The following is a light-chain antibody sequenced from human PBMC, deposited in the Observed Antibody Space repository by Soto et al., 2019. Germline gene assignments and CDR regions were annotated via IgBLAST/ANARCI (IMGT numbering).Light chain of an antibody. V-gene: IGLV2-14*01. CDR3: ISYTSSTTL. Sequence: QSGLTQPASVSGSPGQSITISCTGTSSDVGSYNYVSWYQQRPGKAPKLMIYEVSDRPSGISSRFSGSKSGNTASLTISGLQTEDEADYYCISYTSSTTLFGTGTKVTVL. CDR1: SSDVGSYNY. CDR2: EVS. J-gene: IGLJ1*01.